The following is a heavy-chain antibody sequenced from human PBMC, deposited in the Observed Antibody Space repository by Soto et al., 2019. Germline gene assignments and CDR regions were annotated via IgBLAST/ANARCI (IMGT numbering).Heavy chain of an antibody. D-gene: IGHD3-22*01. J-gene: IGHJ4*02. CDR3: ARGYFFDSSRYYADY. CDR2: IKQDGSEK. Sequence: GGSLRLSCAASGFTFSSFWMYWVRQAPGRGLEWVATIKQDGSEKYHVDSVKGRFTISRDNAKNSLYLQMSSLGADDTAVYYCARGYFFDSSRYYADYWGQGTLVTVSS. V-gene: IGHV3-7*05. CDR1: GFTFSSFW.